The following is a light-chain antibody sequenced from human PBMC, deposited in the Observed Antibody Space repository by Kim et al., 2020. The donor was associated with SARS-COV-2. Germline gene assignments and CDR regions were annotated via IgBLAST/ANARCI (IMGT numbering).Light chain of an antibody. V-gene: IGLV2-11*01. CDR1: RSDVGGYNY. CDR2: DVS. Sequence: GQSVTISCTGTRSDVGGYNYVSWYQQHPGKAPKLMLYDVSKRPSGVPDRFSDSKSGNPASLTISGLQTEDEADYYCCSYAGRYTRVFGGGTQLTVL. CDR3: CSYAGRYTRV. J-gene: IGLJ3*02.